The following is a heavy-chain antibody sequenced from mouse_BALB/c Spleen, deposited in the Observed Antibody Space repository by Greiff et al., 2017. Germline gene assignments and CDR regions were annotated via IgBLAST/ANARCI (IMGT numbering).Heavy chain of an antibody. CDR1: GFTFSSYT. V-gene: IGHV5-12-2*01. D-gene: IGHD2-4*01. CDR2: ISNGGGST. J-gene: IGHJ4*01. Sequence: EVKLMESGGGLVQPGGSLKLSCAASGFTFSSYTMSWVRQTPEKRLEWVAYISNGGGSTYYPDTVKGRFTISRDNAKNTLYLQMSSLKSEDTAMYYCARHRVYDYGSMDYWGQGTSVTVSS. CDR3: ARHRVYDYGSMDY.